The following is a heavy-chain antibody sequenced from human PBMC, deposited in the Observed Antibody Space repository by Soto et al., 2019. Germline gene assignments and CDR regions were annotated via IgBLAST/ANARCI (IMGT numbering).Heavy chain of an antibody. J-gene: IGHJ4*02. D-gene: IGHD3-9*01. CDR1: VFTFNTYC. CDR2: IKQDGTEK. CDR3: ARVELRYFDSLHGYFDH. Sequence: PWGSLLLSCAASVFTFNTYCMSWVGQAPGKGLEWVATIKQDGTEKYYVDSVRGRFTISRDNAQNSLLLQMRSLRAEDTAVYYCARVELRYFDSLHGYFDHWGQGAMVTVSS. V-gene: IGHV3-7*01.